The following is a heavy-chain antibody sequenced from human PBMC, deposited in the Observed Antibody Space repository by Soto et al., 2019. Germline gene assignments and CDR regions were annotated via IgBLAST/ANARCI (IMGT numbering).Heavy chain of an antibody. Sequence: ASVKVSCKASGGTFSSYTISWVRQAPGQGLEWMGRIIPILGIANYAQKFQGRVTITADKSTSTAYMELSSLRSEDTAVYYCAREDSLEGVIDYWGQGTLVTVSS. CDR1: GGTFSSYT. D-gene: IGHD3-16*02. V-gene: IGHV1-69*04. CDR3: AREDSLEGVIDY. CDR2: IIPILGIA. J-gene: IGHJ4*02.